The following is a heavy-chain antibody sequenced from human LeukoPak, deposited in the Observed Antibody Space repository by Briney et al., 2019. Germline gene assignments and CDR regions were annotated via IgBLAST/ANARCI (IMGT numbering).Heavy chain of an antibody. J-gene: IGHJ4*02. Sequence: GASVKVSCKASGYIFIYYGISWVRQAPGQGLEWMGWIGAYNGNTNYAQKVQGRVTMTTDTSTSTAYMELRSLRSDDTAVYYCAREGGMEVGPPFDYWGQGTLVTVSS. D-gene: IGHD1-26*01. CDR1: GYIFIYYG. CDR3: AREGGMEVGPPFDY. V-gene: IGHV1-18*01. CDR2: IGAYNGNT.